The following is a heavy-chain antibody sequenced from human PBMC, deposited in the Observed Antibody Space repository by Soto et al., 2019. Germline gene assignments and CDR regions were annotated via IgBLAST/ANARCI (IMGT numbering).Heavy chain of an antibody. CDR1: GYRFQTYG. D-gene: IGHD2-21*01. J-gene: IGHJ6*02. CDR3: ARGHEVIRGALDV. Sequence: QVQLVQSGAEVKKPGASVKVSCKASGYRFQTYGITWVRQAPGQGLEWMGWISAYSVDTYTTQKFQDRVTMTTDTSTGTAYMELRGLRSDDTAVYYCARGHEVIRGALDVWGQGTTVTVSS. CDR2: ISAYSVDT. V-gene: IGHV1-18*01.